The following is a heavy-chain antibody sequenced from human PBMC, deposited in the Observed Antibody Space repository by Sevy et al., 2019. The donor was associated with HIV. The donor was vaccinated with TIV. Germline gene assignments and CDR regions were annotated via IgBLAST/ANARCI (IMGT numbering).Heavy chain of an antibody. Sequence: ASVKVSCKASGYTFTSYYMHWVRQAPGQGLEWMGIINPSGGSTSYAQKFQGRVTMTRDTSTSTVYMELSSLRSEDTAVYDCAREGSSATKNNWFDPWGQGTLVTVSS. D-gene: IGHD6-6*01. J-gene: IGHJ5*02. V-gene: IGHV1-46*03. CDR1: GYTFTSYY. CDR2: INPSGGST. CDR3: AREGSSATKNNWFDP.